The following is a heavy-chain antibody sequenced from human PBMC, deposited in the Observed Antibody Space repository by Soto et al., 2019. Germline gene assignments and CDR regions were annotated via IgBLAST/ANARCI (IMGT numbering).Heavy chain of an antibody. CDR1: GFTFRNNA. D-gene: IGHD2-2*01. CDR2: ISGSGGNT. CDR3: AKIPTLVVPAALILAT. Sequence: GGSLRLSCAASGFTFRNNAMNWVRQAPGRGLEWVSTISGSGGNTYYADSVKGRFTITRDNFKDTMSLEMHYLRPEDTAVYHCAKIPTLVVPAALILATWGQGTRVTVSS. V-gene: IGHV3-23*01. J-gene: IGHJ5*02.